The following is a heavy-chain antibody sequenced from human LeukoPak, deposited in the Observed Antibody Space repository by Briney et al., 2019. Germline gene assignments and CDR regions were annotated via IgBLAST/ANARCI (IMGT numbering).Heavy chain of an antibody. CDR2: IIPILGIA. D-gene: IGHD6-19*01. CDR1: GGTFSSYA. CDR3: ARGRGWENYFDY. V-gene: IGHV1-69*04. J-gene: IGHJ4*02. Sequence: SVKVSCKASGGTFSSYAISWVRQAPGQGLEWMGRIIPILGIANYAQKFQGRVTITADKSTSTAYMELSSLRSEDTAVYYCARGRGWENYFDYWGQGTLVTVSS.